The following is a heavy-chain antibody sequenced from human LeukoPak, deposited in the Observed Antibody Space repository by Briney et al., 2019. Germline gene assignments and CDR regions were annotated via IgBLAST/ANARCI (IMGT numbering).Heavy chain of an antibody. J-gene: IGHJ4*02. V-gene: IGHV3-23*01. CDR3: AKDSGSFLVRGVSGY. CDR2: ISGGGGYT. CDR1: GFTFSSYG. D-gene: IGHD3-10*01. Sequence: GGSLRLSCAASGFTFSSYGMGWVRQAPGKGLEWVSSISGGGGYTYYADSVKGRLIISRDNSKNTLYLQMNSLRAEDTAVYYCAKDSGSFLVRGVSGYWGQGTLVTVSS.